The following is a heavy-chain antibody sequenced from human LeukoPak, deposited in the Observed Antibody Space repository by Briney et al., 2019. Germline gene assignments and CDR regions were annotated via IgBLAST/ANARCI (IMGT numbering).Heavy chain of an antibody. V-gene: IGHV1-69*04. Sequence: GSSVKVSCKASGGTFSSYAISWVRQAPGQGLEWMGRIIPILGIANYAQKFQGRVTITADKSTSTAYMELSSLRSEDTAVYCCARVGQLWSPFDYWGQGTLVTVSS. CDR1: GGTFSSYA. CDR2: IIPILGIA. J-gene: IGHJ4*02. D-gene: IGHD5-18*01. CDR3: ARVGQLWSPFDY.